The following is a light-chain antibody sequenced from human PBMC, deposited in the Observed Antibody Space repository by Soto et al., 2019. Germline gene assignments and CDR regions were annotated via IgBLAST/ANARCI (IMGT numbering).Light chain of an antibody. CDR3: QQYNDWPRT. V-gene: IGKV3-15*01. CDR2: GAS. CDR1: QSLNSN. J-gene: IGKJ1*01. Sequence: MKLSPATMSVSPGERAALSCGASQSLNSNLAWYHQKAGQAPRLLIYGASTRATGIPARFSGSESGTEFTLTINSLPSEDVGVYYCQQYNDWPRTCGQGTKVDIK.